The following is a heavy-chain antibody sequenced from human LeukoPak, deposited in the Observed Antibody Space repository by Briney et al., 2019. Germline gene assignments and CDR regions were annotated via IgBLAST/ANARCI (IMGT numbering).Heavy chain of an antibody. V-gene: IGHV3-30*18. Sequence: GGSLRLSCAASGFICNSFGMYWVRQAPGKGREWVAVISYDGSNTYYVASVKGRFTISRDNSKNTLYLQMNSLTTEDTAVYYCAKEGAGGSSYYFESWGQGTLVTVSS. CDR1: GFICNSFG. J-gene: IGHJ4*02. CDR2: ISYDGSNT. D-gene: IGHD2-15*01. CDR3: AKEGAGGSSYYFES.